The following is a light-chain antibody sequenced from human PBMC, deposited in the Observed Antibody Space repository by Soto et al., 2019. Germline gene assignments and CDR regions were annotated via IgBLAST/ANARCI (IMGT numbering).Light chain of an antibody. CDR2: DNN. Sequence: QSVLTQPPSVSGAPGQRITISCTGSSSNIGAGYAAHWYQHLPGTAPKLLIFDNNNRPSGVPDRFSGSKSGTSASLAITGLQAEDEADYYCQSFDSSLSVVVFAGGTKLTVL. J-gene: IGLJ2*01. V-gene: IGLV1-40*01. CDR1: SSNIGAGYA. CDR3: QSFDSSLSVVV.